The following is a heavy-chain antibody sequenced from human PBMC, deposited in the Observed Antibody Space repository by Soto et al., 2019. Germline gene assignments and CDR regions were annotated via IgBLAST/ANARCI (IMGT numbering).Heavy chain of an antibody. CDR1: GGSISSGGYY. CDR3: ARTGSGYYYFDS. J-gene: IGHJ4*02. D-gene: IGHD3-3*01. V-gene: IGHV4-31*03. Sequence: PSETQSLTCTVSGGSISSGGYYWSWIRQHPGKGLEWIGYIYYSGSTYYNPSLKSRVTMSVDTSKNQFSLKLRSETAADTAMYYCARTGSGYYYFDSWGQGTLVTVSS. CDR2: IYYSGST.